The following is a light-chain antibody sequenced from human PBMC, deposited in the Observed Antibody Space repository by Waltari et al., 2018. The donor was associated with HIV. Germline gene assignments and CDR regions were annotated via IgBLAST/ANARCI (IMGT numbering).Light chain of an antibody. Sequence: DIVMTQSPDSLPVSLGERATINCTSSQSVLYSSNNKNYLAWYQQKPGQPPNVLVYWASTRESGVPDRFSGSGSGTDFTLTISSLQAEDVAVYYCQQYYNTPYSFGQGTKLEIK. J-gene: IGKJ2*03. CDR2: WAS. V-gene: IGKV4-1*01. CDR3: QQYYNTPYS. CDR1: QSVLYSSNNKNY.